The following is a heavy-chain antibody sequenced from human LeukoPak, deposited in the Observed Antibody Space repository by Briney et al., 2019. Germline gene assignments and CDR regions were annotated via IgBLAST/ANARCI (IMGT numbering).Heavy chain of an antibody. D-gene: IGHD2-15*01. CDR2: IYYSGST. J-gene: IGHJ5*02. V-gene: IGHV4-31*03. CDR1: GGSISSGGYY. CDR3: ARDWAYGCSGGSCDSNPENWFDP. Sequence: SQTLSLTCTVSGGSISSGGYYWSWIRQHPGKGLEWIGYIYYSGSTYYNPSLKSRVTISVDTSKNQFSPKLSSVTAADTAVYYCARDWAYGCSGGSCDSNPENWFDPWGQGTLVTVSS.